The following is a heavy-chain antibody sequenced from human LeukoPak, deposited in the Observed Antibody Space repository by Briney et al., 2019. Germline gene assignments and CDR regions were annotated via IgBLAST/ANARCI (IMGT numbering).Heavy chain of an antibody. CDR2: ISGDNGNT. CDR3: AREVATITVAAAGGIDY. Sequence: ASVKVSCKASGYTFNSYGISWVRQAPGQGLEGVGWISGDNGNTKYAQKLQGRVTMTTDTSTSTAYMELRSLRSDDTAVYYCAREVATITVAAAGGIDYWGQGTLVTVSS. CDR1: GYTFNSYG. D-gene: IGHD5-12*01. V-gene: IGHV1-18*01. J-gene: IGHJ4*02.